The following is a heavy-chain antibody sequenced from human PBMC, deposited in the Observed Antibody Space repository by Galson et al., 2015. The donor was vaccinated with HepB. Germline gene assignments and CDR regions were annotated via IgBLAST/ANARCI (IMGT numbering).Heavy chain of an antibody. D-gene: IGHD1-26*01. Sequence: SLRLSCAASGFTFSSYAMSWVRQAPGKGLEWVSAISGSGGSTYYADSVKGRFTISRDNSKNTLYLQMNSLRAEDTAVYYCAKAKGIVGAVDWFDPWGQGTLVTVSS. CDR1: GFTFSSYA. CDR2: ISGSGGST. CDR3: AKAKGIVGAVDWFDP. V-gene: IGHV3-23*01. J-gene: IGHJ5*02.